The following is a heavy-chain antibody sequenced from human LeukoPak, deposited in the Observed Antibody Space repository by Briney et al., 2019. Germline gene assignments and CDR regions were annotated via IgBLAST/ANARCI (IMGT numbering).Heavy chain of an antibody. D-gene: IGHD3-3*01. CDR1: GYTFTSYG. V-gene: IGHV1-18*01. J-gene: IGHJ4*02. Sequence: GASVKVSCKASGYTFTSYGISWVRQAPGQGLEWMGWISAYNGNTNYAQKLQGRVTMTTDTSTSTAYMELRSLRSDDTAVYYCARHGVTYYDFWSGSYYFDFWGQGTLVTVSS. CDR3: ARHGVTYYDFWSGSYYFDF. CDR2: ISAYNGNT.